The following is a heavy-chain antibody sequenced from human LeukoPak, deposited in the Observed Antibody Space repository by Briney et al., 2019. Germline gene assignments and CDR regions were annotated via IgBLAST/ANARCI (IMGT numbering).Heavy chain of an antibody. CDR3: ARQAYCGGDCYYYYMDV. V-gene: IGHV1-2*02. CDR1: GYTFTSYA. D-gene: IGHD2-21*01. CDR2: INPNSGGT. Sequence: ASVKVSCKASGYTFTSYAITWVRQAPGQGLEWMGWINPNSGGTNYAQRFQGRVTMTRDTSISTVYTELSRLRSDDTAVYYCARQAYCGGDCYYYYMDVWGKGTTVTVSS. J-gene: IGHJ6*03.